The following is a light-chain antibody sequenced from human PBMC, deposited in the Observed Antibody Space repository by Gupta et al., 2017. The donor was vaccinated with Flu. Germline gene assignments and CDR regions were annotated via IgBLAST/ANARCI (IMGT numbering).Light chain of an antibody. CDR3: QSYDSSLSGAV. Sequence: QSVLTQPPSVSGAPGQRLTISCTGSSSNFGAGYDVHWYQQLPATAPKLRRVVNNNRPSGVPDRFSCSKSGTYDSPALTVPQAEDEADYDCQSYDSSLSGAVFGGGTKITVL. CDR2: VNN. V-gene: IGLV1-40*01. CDR1: SSNFGAGYD. J-gene: IGLJ3*02.